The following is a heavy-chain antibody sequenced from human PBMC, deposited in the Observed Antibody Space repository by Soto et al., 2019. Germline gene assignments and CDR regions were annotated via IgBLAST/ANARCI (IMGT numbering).Heavy chain of an antibody. D-gene: IGHD1-1*01. Sequence: QVQLVQSGAEVKKPGASVKVSCKASGYTFTSYGISWVRQASGQGLEWMGWISAYNGNTKYAQKLQGRVTMTTDTCTSTAYMALRRLRSEDTAVYYCARDEAYKWNDGGWFDPWGQGTLVTVSS. CDR1: GYTFTSYG. J-gene: IGHJ5*02. CDR2: ISAYNGNT. CDR3: ARDEAYKWNDGGWFDP. V-gene: IGHV1-18*01.